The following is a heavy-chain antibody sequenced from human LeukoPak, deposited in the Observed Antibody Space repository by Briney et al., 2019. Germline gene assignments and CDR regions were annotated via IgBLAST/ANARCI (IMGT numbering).Heavy chain of an antibody. J-gene: IGHJ4*02. CDR1: GGSLSGYY. V-gene: IGHV4-59*01. Sequence: SETLSLTCAVYGGSLSGYYWSWIRQPPGKGLEWIGYIYYSGSTNYNPSLKSRVTISVDTSKNQFSLKLSSVTAADTAVYYCARVTGYIIEDYFDYWGQGTLVTVSS. D-gene: IGHD6-13*01. CDR2: IYYSGST. CDR3: ARVTGYIIEDYFDY.